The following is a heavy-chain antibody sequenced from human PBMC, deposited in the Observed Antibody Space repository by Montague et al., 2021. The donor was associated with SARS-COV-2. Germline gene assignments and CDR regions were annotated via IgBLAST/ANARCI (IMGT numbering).Heavy chain of an antibody. J-gene: IGHJ5*02. V-gene: IGHV4-59*08. CDR1: GGSISGYY. CDR3: ARHLPYSGSYNWFDP. D-gene: IGHD1-26*01. Sequence: SETLSLTCTVSGGSISGYYGSWIRQSPGKGLKWIGYIYYSGSTTYNPSLKNRVSISVDSAKRQFSLKLSAVTAADSAVCYCARHLPYSGSYNWFDPWGQGTLVTVSS. CDR2: IYYSGST.